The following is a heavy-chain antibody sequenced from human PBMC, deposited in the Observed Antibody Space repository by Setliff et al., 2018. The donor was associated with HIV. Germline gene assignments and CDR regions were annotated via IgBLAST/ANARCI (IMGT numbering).Heavy chain of an antibody. CDR3: AREIVVVPAARREYNWFDP. Sequence: SETLSLTCTVSGGSISTYYWSWIRQPPGKGMEWVGHIYSTGDTNYNPSLKSRVTLSADTSKTQLSLGLTSVTAADTAVYYCAREIVVVPAARREYNWFDPWGQGILVTVSS. V-gene: IGHV4-4*07. CDR2: IYSTGDT. J-gene: IGHJ5*02. CDR1: GGSISTYY. D-gene: IGHD2-2*01.